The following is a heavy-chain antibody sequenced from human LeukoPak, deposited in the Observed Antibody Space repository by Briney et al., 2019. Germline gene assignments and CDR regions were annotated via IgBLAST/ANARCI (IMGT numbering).Heavy chain of an antibody. CDR3: ARTVGSRYYYGMDV. CDR1: GDSINSYY. V-gene: IGHV4-4*07. CDR2: IYTSGST. Sequence: PSETLSLTCTVSGDSINSYYWSWIRQPAGKGLEWIGHIYTSGSTNYNPSLKSRVTISVDTSKNQFSLKLSSVTAADTAVYYCARTVGSRYYYGMDVWGQGTTVTVSS. J-gene: IGHJ6*02. D-gene: IGHD4-17*01.